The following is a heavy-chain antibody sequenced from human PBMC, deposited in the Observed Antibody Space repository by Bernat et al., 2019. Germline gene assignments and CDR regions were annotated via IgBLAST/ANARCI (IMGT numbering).Heavy chain of an antibody. V-gene: IGHV3-30*01. J-gene: IGHJ4*02. CDR2: ISYDGSNK. Sequence: QVQLVESGGGVVQPGRSLRLSCAASGFTFSSYAMHWVRQAPGKGLEWVAVISYDGSNKYYADSVKGRFTISRDNSKNTLYLQMNSLRAEDTAVYYCARAEGNVLLWFRELYYFDYWGQGTLVTVSS. CDR3: ARAEGNVLLWFRELYYFDY. D-gene: IGHD3-10*01. CDR1: GFTFSSYA.